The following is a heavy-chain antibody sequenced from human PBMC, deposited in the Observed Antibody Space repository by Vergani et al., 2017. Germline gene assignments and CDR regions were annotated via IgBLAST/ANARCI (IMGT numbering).Heavy chain of an antibody. Sequence: QVQLVESGGGVVQRGGSLRLSCATSGFPLSNYDMQWIRQGPGKGLEFVAFIQFAGSNQYYADSVKGRFTLSRDFSKNTLYLQMNSLRTDDTATYYCAKHFRGWGIDYWGQGTQVIVSS. CDR1: GFPLSNYD. CDR2: IQFAGSNQ. D-gene: IGHD3-16*01. CDR3: AKHFRGWGIDY. V-gene: IGHV3-30*02. J-gene: IGHJ4*02.